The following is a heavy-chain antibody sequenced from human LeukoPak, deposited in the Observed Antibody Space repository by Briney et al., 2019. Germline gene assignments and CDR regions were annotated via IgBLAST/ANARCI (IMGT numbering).Heavy chain of an antibody. CDR1: NGSINSYY. CDR3: ARDYYDSSGSNWFDP. J-gene: IGHJ5*02. V-gene: IGHV4-59*01. CDR2: IYYNGNT. Sequence: SETLSLTCSVSNGSINSYYWNWIRRPPGKGLEWIGNIYYNGNTNYSPSLKSRVTMSVDTSRNLFSLKVSSVTAADTAVYYCARDYYDSSGSNWFDPWGQGTLVTVSS. D-gene: IGHD3-22*01.